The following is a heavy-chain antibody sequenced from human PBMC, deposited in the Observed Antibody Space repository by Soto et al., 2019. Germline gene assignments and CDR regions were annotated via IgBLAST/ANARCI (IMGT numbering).Heavy chain of an antibody. J-gene: IGHJ4*02. D-gene: IGHD3-22*01. Sequence: SETLSLTCAVSGYSISSGYYWGWIRQPPGKGLEWIVSIYHSGRTYDNPSLNSRFTISVDTPKNQVSLKLSSVTAADTAVYYCARVTPPAPYYDSSGYYFPFEYWGQGTLVTVSS. CDR1: GYSISSGYY. CDR2: IYHSGRT. CDR3: ARVTPPAPYYDSSGYYFPFEY. V-gene: IGHV4-38-2*01.